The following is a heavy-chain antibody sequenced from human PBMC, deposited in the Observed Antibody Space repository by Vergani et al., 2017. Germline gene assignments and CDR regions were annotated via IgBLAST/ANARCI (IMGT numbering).Heavy chain of an antibody. CDR3: ARRIVVVTAKRGYYFDY. Sequence: QVQLQESGPGLVKPSQTLSLTCTVSGGSISSGDYYWSWIRQPPGKGLEWIGSIYYSGSTYYNPSLKSRVTISVDTSKNQFSLKLSSVTAADTAVYYCARRIVVVTAKRGYYFDYWGQGTLVTVSS. V-gene: IGHV4-39*01. J-gene: IGHJ4*02. D-gene: IGHD2-21*02. CDR1: GGSISSGDYY. CDR2: IYYSGST.